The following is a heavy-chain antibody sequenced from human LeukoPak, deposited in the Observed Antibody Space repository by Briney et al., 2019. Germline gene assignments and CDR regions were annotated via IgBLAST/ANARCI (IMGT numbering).Heavy chain of an antibody. J-gene: IGHJ4*02. CDR1: GGSISISKW. V-gene: IGHV4-4*02. D-gene: IGHD3-22*01. CDR2: IYHSGSS. CDR3: ASRLYDSARNFDY. Sequence: SSETLSLTCAVYGGSISISKWWSWVRQPPGKGLAWVGEIYHSGSSNYNPSLKSRVTISVDKSNNQFSLKLSSVTAADTAVYYCASRLYDSARNFDYWGQGTLVTVSS.